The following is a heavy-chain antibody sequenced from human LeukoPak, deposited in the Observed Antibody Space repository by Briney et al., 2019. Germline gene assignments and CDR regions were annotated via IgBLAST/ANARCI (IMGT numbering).Heavy chain of an antibody. CDR2: ISSSSSYI. J-gene: IGHJ4*02. CDR1: GFTFSSYS. V-gene: IGHV3-21*01. Sequence: GGSLRLSCAASGFTFSSYSMTWVRQAPGKGLEWVSSISSSSSYIYYADSVKGRFTISRDNAKNSLYLQMNSLRAEDTAVYYCARVFFRGSQSLEGCFDYWGQGTLVTVSS. CDR3: ARVFFRGSQSLEGCFDY. D-gene: IGHD3-3*01.